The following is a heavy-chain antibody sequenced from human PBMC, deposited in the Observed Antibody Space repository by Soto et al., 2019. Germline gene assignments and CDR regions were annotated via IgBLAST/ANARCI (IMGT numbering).Heavy chain of an antibody. Sequence: SGPTLVNPTQTLTLTCTFSGFSLSTSGVGVGWIRQPPGKALEWLALIYWDDDKRYSPSLKNRLTIMKDSSKNQVVLTMTNMDPVDTATFYCARRPARRAYNGYHFEYFDYWGQGTLVTVS. D-gene: IGHD5-12*01. CDR3: ARRPARRAYNGYHFEYFDY. CDR1: GFSLSTSGVG. CDR2: IYWDDDK. J-gene: IGHJ4*02. V-gene: IGHV2-5*02.